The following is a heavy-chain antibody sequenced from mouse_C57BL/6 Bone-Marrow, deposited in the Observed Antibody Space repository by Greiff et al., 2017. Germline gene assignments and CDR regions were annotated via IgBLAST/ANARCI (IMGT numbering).Heavy chain of an antibody. CDR3: AKPLDGYYDWYFDV. D-gene: IGHD2-3*01. CDR2: ISSGGSYT. Sequence: VQLQQSGGDLVKPGGSLKLSCAASGFTFSSYGMSWVRQTPDKRLEWVATISSGGSYTYYPDSVKGRFTISRDNAKNTLYLQMSNLKSEDTAMYYCAKPLDGYYDWYFDVWGTGTTVTVSS. V-gene: IGHV5-6*01. CDR1: GFTFSSYG. J-gene: IGHJ1*03.